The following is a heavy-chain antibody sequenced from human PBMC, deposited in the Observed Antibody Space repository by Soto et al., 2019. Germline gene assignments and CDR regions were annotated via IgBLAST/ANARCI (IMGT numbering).Heavy chain of an antibody. J-gene: IGHJ5*02. CDR3: ARTMVRGVIMGFDP. CDR1: GYTFTSYA. V-gene: IGHV1-3*01. D-gene: IGHD3-10*01. CDR2: INAGNGNT. Sequence: QVQLVQSGAEVKKPGASVKVACKASGYTFTSYAMHWVRQAPGQRLEWMGWINAGNGNTKYSQKFQGRVTITRDTSASTAYMELSSLRSEDTAVYYCARTMVRGVIMGFDPWGQGTLVTVSS.